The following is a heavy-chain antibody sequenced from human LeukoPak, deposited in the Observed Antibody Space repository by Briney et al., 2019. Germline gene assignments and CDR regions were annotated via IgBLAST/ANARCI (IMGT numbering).Heavy chain of an antibody. Sequence: ASVKVSCKASAYIFIDYYIHWVRQAPGQGLEWMGWINPNSGGTTYAQSFQGRVTMTRDTSISTAYMDLSRLRSDDTAVYYCARDRSALGYRQFDYWGQGTLATVSS. CDR1: AYIFIDYY. V-gene: IGHV1-2*02. J-gene: IGHJ4*02. CDR3: ARDRSALGYRQFDY. D-gene: IGHD5-18*01. CDR2: INPNSGGT.